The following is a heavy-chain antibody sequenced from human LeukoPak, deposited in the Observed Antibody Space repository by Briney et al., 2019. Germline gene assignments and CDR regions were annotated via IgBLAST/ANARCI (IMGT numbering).Heavy chain of an antibody. Sequence: TGGSLRLSCAASGFSFSSYWMTWVRQAPGQGLESVANIKQDGSEKYYVDSVKGRFIIPRDNPKNSLYLQLNSLRAEDTAVYYCARALQYDFWSGRHFDYWGQGTLVTVSS. CDR2: IKQDGSEK. D-gene: IGHD3-3*01. CDR1: GFSFSSYW. V-gene: IGHV3-7*01. J-gene: IGHJ4*02. CDR3: ARALQYDFWSGRHFDY.